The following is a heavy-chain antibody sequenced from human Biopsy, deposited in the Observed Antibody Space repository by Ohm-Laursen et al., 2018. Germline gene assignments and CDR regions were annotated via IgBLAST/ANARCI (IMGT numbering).Heavy chain of an antibody. D-gene: IGHD2/OR15-2a*01. Sequence: SETLSLTCTVSGGSISSDYWSWIRQTPGKGLEWIGYIYYSGSTNYSPSLKSRVTISVDTSKNQFSLRLNSVTAADTAVYYCARATNSTGWPYYYFYGMDVWGQGTTVSVS. J-gene: IGHJ6*02. CDR2: IYYSGST. V-gene: IGHV4-59*01. CDR3: ARATNSTGWPYYYFYGMDV. CDR1: GGSISSDY.